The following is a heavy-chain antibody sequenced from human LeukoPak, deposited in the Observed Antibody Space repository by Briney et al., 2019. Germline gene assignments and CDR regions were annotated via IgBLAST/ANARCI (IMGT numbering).Heavy chain of an antibody. CDR2: ISGSSGST. CDR1: GFTFSGYA. J-gene: IGHJ4*02. D-gene: IGHD4-23*01. Sequence: PGGSLRLSCAASGFTFSGYAMSWVRQAPGQGLEWVSAISGSSGSTYYADSVKGRFTISRDNSKNTLFLQMNSLRAEDTAVYYCAKDLGDYGGNSDLNYWGQGTLVTVSS. V-gene: IGHV3-23*01. CDR3: AKDLGDYGGNSDLNY.